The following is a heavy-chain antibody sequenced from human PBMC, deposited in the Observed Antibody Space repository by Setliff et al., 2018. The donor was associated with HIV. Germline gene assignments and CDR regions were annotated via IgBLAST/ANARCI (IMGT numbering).Heavy chain of an antibody. CDR3: AAEGNIFDI. CDR2: IDPKNGKT. Sequence: ASVKVSCKASGYTFTNYNIHWVQQAPGKGLQWMGRIDPKNGKTIYAEKFQGRVTIIADTSIDTTYMELSSLRSEDTAIYYCAAEGNIFDIWGLGTMVTVSS. J-gene: IGHJ3*02. CDR1: GYTFTNYN. V-gene: IGHV1-69-2*01.